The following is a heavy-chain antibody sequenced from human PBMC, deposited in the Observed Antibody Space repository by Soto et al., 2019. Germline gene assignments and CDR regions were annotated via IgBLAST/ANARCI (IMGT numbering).Heavy chain of an antibody. D-gene: IGHD3-3*01. CDR1: GFTFDDYA. CDR3: VKDRGTSAVLRAYDF. J-gene: IGHJ4*02. V-gene: IGHV3-9*01. CDR2: ITWYRGRF. Sequence: EVQLIESGGGRVQPGKSLRLSCSVAGFTFDDYAMHWVRQVPGRGMEWVDGITWYRGRFAYAHSVQGRFSISRDNAKNYLSLQMTNLRLEDTALYYCVKDRGTSAVLRAYDFWGQGTLVTVSS.